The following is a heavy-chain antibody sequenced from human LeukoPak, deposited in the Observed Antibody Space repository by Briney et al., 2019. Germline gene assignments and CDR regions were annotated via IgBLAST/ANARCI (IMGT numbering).Heavy chain of an antibody. Sequence: ASVKVSCKASGGTFSSYAISWVRQAPGQGLEWMGGIIPIFGTANYAQKFQGRVTITADESTSTAYMELSSLRSEDTAVYYCARDGYYDTIDYWGQGTLDTVSS. CDR1: GGTFSSYA. D-gene: IGHD3-9*01. V-gene: IGHV1-69*13. CDR2: IIPIFGTA. CDR3: ARDGYYDTIDY. J-gene: IGHJ4*02.